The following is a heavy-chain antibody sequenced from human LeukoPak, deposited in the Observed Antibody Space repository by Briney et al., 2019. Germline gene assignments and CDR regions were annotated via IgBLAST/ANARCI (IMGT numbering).Heavy chain of an antibody. CDR2: ISGSGGST. D-gene: IGHD5-12*01. CDR1: GFTFSSYA. Sequence: PGGSLRLSCAASGFTFSSYAMSWVRQAPGKGLEWVSAISGSGGSTYYADSVKGRFTISRDNSKNTLYLQMNSQRAEDTAVYYCAKDMEDIVATDRVDYWGQGTLVTVSS. J-gene: IGHJ4*02. V-gene: IGHV3-23*01. CDR3: AKDMEDIVATDRVDY.